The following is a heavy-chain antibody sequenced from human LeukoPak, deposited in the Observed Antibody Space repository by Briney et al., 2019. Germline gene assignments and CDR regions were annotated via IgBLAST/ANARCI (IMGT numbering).Heavy chain of an antibody. V-gene: IGHV4-38-2*02. Sequence: PSETLSLTCTVSGDSITNYYWSWIRQPPGKGLEWIGGIYHSGSTYYNPSLKSRVTISVDTSKNQFSLKLSSVTAADTAVYYCAREAVRESIDYWGQGTLVTVSS. J-gene: IGHJ4*02. D-gene: IGHD3-10*01. CDR3: AREAVRESIDY. CDR1: GDSITNYY. CDR2: IYHSGST.